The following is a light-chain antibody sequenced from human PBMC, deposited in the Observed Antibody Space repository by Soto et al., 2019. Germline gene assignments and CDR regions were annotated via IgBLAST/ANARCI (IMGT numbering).Light chain of an antibody. CDR1: QDISDD. V-gene: IGKV1-6*01. CDR3: LQDYRYPLT. CDR2: AAS. Sequence: AIQMTQSPSSLSASVGDSVTITCRASQDISDDLGWYQQKLGKAPKLLIYAASSLERGVPSRFSGSGSGTDFTLTISSLQPEDFATYYCLQDYRYPLTFGGGTKVEIK. J-gene: IGKJ4*01.